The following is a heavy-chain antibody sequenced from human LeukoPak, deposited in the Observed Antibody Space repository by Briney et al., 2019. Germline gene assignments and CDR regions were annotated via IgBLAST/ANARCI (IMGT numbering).Heavy chain of an antibody. D-gene: IGHD3-22*01. CDR1: GFTSSSYG. CDR2: ISYDGTTK. J-gene: IGHJ4*02. CDR3: ASPYYYDGSSYYHFFDH. V-gene: IGHV3-30*19. Sequence: PGGSLRLSCAASGFTSSSYGIHWVRQAPGKGLEWVTVISYDGTTKYYADSVKGRFTISRDNSRNTLYLQMNNLRTEDTAVYYCASPYYYDGSSYYHFFDHWGQGTLVTVSS.